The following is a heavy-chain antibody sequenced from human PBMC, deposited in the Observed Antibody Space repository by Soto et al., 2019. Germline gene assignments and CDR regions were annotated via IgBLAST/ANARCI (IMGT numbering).Heavy chain of an antibody. CDR3: ASAYDFWSGYWFDY. V-gene: IGHV4-34*01. D-gene: IGHD3-3*01. CDR2: INHSGST. J-gene: IGHJ4*02. CDR1: GGSFSGYY. Sequence: ETLSLTCAVYGGSFSGYYWSWIRQPPGKGLEWIGEINHSGSTNYNPSLKSRVTISVDTSKNQFSLKLSSVTAADTAVYYCASAYDFWSGYWFDYWGQGTLVTVSS.